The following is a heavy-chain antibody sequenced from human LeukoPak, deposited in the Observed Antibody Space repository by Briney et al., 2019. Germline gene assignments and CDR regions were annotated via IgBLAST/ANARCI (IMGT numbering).Heavy chain of an antibody. CDR1: GGTFSSYA. Sequence: SVKVSCKASGGTFSSYAISWVRQAPGQGLEWMGGIIPIFGTANYAQKFQGRVTITADESTSTAYMELSSLRSEDTAVYYCAMSKVPEIFITMVRGVINNWFDPWGQGTLVTVSS. CDR2: IIPIFGTA. J-gene: IGHJ5*02. CDR3: AMSKVPEIFITMVRGVINNWFDP. V-gene: IGHV1-69*13. D-gene: IGHD3-10*01.